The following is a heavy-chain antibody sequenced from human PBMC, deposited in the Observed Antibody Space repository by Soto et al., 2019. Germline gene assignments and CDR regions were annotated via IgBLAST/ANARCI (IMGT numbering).Heavy chain of an antibody. D-gene: IGHD6-19*01. J-gene: IGHJ4*02. CDR1: GGSISSGGYS. CDR3: ARAGGLGAVAADY. V-gene: IGHV4-30-2*01. CDR2: IYHSGST. Sequence: QLQLQESGSGLVKPSQTLSLTCAVSGGSISSGGYSWSWIRQPPGKGLEWIGYIYHSGSTYYNPSLQSRVTISVDRSKNQFSLKLCSVTAADTAVYYCARAGGLGAVAADYWGQGTLVTVSS.